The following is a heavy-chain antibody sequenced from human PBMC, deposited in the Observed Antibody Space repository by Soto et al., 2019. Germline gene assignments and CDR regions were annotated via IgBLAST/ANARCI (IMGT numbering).Heavy chain of an antibody. D-gene: IGHD6-19*01. V-gene: IGHV3-48*02. CDR2: ITSDTNTI. Sequence: EVQLVESGGGLVQPGGSLRLSCAASGFPFSIYSMNWVRQAPGKGLEWFSYITSDTNTIYYADSVKGRFTISRDNAKNSLYMQMNSLRYEDTAVYFCARSVEGHFDNWGQGTVVTVSS. J-gene: IGHJ4*02. CDR3: ARSVEGHFDN. CDR1: GFPFSIYS.